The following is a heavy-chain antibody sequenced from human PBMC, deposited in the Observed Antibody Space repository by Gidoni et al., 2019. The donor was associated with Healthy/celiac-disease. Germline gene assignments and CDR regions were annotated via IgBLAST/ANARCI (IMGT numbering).Heavy chain of an antibody. V-gene: IGHV3-15*01. CDR3: TSPGYSSGQFDY. D-gene: IGHD6-19*01. Sequence: EVQLVESGGGLVKPGGSLRLSCAALGFTFSNAWMSWVRQAPGKGLEWVGRIKSKTDGGTTDYAAPVKGRFTISRDDSKNTLYLQMNSLKTEDTAVYYCTSPGYSSGQFDYWGQGTLVTVSS. CDR2: IKSKTDGGTT. J-gene: IGHJ4*02. CDR1: GFTFSNAW.